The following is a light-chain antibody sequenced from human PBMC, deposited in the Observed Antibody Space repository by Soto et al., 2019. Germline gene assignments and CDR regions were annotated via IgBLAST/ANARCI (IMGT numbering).Light chain of an antibody. V-gene: IGLV2-11*01. CDR2: AVN. CDR3: CSYAGSYTWV. Sequence: QSVLTQPRSVSGSPGQSVTISCTGTSSDVGDYNYVSWYQQHSGKAPKLLIYAVNMRPSGVPDRLSGSKSGNTASLTISGLQAEDEADYSCCSYAGSYTWVFGGGTKVTV. J-gene: IGLJ3*02. CDR1: SSDVGDYNY.